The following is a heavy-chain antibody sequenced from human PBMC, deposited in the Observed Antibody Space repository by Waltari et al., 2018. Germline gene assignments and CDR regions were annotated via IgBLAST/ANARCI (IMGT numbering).Heavy chain of an antibody. CDR1: GGSISSGGYY. J-gene: IGHJ5*02. D-gene: IGHD3-16*02. V-gene: IGHV4-31*01. CDR3: ARGRMITFGGVIVAGWFDP. CDR2: IYYSGST. Sequence: QVQLQESGPGLVKPSQTLSLTCTVSGGSISSGGYYWRWIRRHPGKGLEWIGYIYYSGSTYYNPSLKSLVTISVDTSKNQFSLKLSSVTAADTAVYYCARGRMITFGGVIVAGWFDPWGQGTLVTVSS.